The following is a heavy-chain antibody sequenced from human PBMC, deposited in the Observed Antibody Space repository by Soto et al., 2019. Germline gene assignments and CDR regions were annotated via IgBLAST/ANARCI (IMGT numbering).Heavy chain of an antibody. CDR2: INHSGST. CDR1: GGSFSGYY. Sequence: PSETLSLTWAVYGGSFSGYYWSWIRQPPGKGLEWIGEINHSGSTNYNPSLKSRVTISVDTSKNQFSLKLSSVTAADTAVYYCARGRWGAARTFDYWGQGTLVTVSS. CDR3: ARGRWGAARTFDY. J-gene: IGHJ4*02. V-gene: IGHV4-34*01. D-gene: IGHD6-6*01.